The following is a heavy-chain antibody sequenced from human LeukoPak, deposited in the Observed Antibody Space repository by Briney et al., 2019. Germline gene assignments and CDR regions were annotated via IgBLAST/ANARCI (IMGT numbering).Heavy chain of an antibody. Sequence: ASVKVSCKASGCTFTGYYMHWVRQAPGQGLEWMGWINPNGGGTNYAQKFQGRVTMTRDTSISTAYMELSRLRSDDTAVYYCARDVHGDYGSGWFDPWGQGTLVSVSS. D-gene: IGHD4-17*01. CDR1: GCTFTGYY. CDR3: ARDVHGDYGSGWFDP. J-gene: IGHJ5*02. CDR2: INPNGGGT. V-gene: IGHV1-2*02.